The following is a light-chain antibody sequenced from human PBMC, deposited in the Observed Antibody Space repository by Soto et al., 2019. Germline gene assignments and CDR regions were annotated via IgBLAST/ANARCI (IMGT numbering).Light chain of an antibody. V-gene: IGLV1-40*01. CDR1: SSNIGAGYD. Sequence: QSVLTQPPSVSGAPGQRVTISCTGSSSNIGAGYDVHWYQQLPGTAPKLLIYGNGNRPSGVPDRFSGSKSGTSASLAITGLQAEDEADYYCQSYDSSLRGVFGTGTKVTVL. CDR3: QSYDSSLRGV. CDR2: GNG. J-gene: IGLJ1*01.